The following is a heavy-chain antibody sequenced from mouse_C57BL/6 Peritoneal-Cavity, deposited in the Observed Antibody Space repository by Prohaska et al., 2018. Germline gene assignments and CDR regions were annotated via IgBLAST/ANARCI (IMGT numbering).Heavy chain of an antibody. V-gene: IGHV5-17*01. CDR1: GFIISDYG. Sequence: GFIISDYGMHWVRQVPEKALEWVAYINSGISTIYDADTVKCRFTISRDNAKNTLFQQMTSLRSEDTAMYYCARLLPFAYWGQGTLVTVSA. CDR2: INSGISTI. CDR3: ARLLPFAY. J-gene: IGHJ3*01.